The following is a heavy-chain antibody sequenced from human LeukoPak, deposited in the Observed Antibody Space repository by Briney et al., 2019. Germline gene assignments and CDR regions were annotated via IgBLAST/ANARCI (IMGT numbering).Heavy chain of an antibody. CDR3: ARGGVHYYYYMDV. D-gene: IGHD3-10*01. CDR2: IIPIFRTP. CDR1: GGTFSTYA. J-gene: IGHJ6*03. V-gene: IGHV1-69*01. Sequence: SVRVSCKASGGTFSTYAISWGRPAPGQGLEWMGGIIPIFRTPNYAQKFQVRVTITADESTSTALMELSSLRSEDTAGYYCARGGVHYYYYMDVWGKGTTVTVSS.